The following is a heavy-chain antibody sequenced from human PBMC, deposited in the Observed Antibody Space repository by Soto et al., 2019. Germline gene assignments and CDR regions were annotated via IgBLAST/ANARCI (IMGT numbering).Heavy chain of an antibody. CDR2: IDPSDSYT. Sequence: VESLKISCKGSGYSFTSYWISWVRQMPWKGLEWMGRIDPSDSYTNYRPSFQGHVTISADKSISTAYLQWSSLKASDTAMYYCARRDIVVVPAAMADHYYYYGTEVWGKGSTVIVSS. CDR3: ARRDIVVVPAAMADHYYYYGTEV. D-gene: IGHD2-2*01. V-gene: IGHV5-10-1*01. CDR1: GYSFTSYW. J-gene: IGHJ6*04.